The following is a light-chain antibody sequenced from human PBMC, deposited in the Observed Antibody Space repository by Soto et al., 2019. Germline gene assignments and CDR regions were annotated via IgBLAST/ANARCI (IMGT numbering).Light chain of an antibody. Sequence: DIQMTQSPSSLSASVGDRVTITCRASQGIRNGLGGYQQKPGKAPKRLIYAASSLESGVASRFSGSGSGTEFTLTISTLQPEDFATYSCLQHNSYPYTFGQGPKLQIK. V-gene: IGKV1-17*01. J-gene: IGKJ2*01. CDR1: QGIRNG. CDR3: LQHNSYPYT. CDR2: AAS.